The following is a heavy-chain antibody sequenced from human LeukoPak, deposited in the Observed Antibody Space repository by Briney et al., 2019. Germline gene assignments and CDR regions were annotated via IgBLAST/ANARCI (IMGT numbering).Heavy chain of an antibody. Sequence: GGSLRLSCAASGFTFSSYSMNWVRQAPGKGLEWVSAISGSGGSTYYADSVKGRFTISRDNSKNTLYLQMNSLRAEDTAVYYCAKGGSGSFVIDYWGQGTLVTVSS. J-gene: IGHJ4*02. CDR2: ISGSGGST. CDR3: AKGGSGSFVIDY. CDR1: GFTFSSYS. D-gene: IGHD3-10*01. V-gene: IGHV3-23*01.